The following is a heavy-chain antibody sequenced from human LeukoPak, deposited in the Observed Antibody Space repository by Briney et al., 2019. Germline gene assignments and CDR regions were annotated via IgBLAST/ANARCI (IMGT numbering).Heavy chain of an antibody. V-gene: IGHV3-21*01. D-gene: IGHD3-16*01. CDR1: GFTLSAYT. CDR3: ARGGYYLDY. J-gene: IGHJ4*02. CDR2: ISSSSGHI. Sequence: GGSLRLSCAASGFTLSAYTMNWVRQAPGKGLEWVSSISSSSGHINYADSVKGRFTTSRDNAKNSLYLQMNSLRAEDTAVYYCARGGYYLDYWGQGTLVTVSS.